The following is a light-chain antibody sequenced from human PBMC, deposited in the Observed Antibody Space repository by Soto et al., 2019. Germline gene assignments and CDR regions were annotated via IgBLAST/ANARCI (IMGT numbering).Light chain of an antibody. CDR3: QQYNSYWT. Sequence: DIQMTQSPSTLAASVGDRVTITRRASQRISNSLAWYQQKPGKAPKLLIYDASGLEGGVPPRFSGSGSGTEFILTISRLQPDDFATYYCQQYNSYWTFGQGTKVDIK. J-gene: IGKJ1*01. CDR2: DAS. CDR1: QRISNS. V-gene: IGKV1-5*01.